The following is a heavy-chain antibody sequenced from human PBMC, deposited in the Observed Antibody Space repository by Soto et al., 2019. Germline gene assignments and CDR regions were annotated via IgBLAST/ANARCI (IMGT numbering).Heavy chain of an antibody. CDR1: GYSFTSYW. V-gene: IGHV5-51*01. CDR3: ARHGRLGAATATPFDY. D-gene: IGHD2-15*01. CDR2: IYPGDSDT. J-gene: IGHJ4*02. Sequence: GESLKISCNGSGYSFTSYWIGWVRQMAGKGLEWMGIIYPGDSDTRYSPSFQGQVTISADKSISTAYLQWSSLKASDTAMYYCARHGRLGAATATPFDYWGKGTLVTVSS.